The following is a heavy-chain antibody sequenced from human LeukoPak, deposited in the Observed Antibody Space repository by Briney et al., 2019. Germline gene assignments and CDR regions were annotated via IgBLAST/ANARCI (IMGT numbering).Heavy chain of an antibody. Sequence: SQTLSLTCTVSGGSISSGGYYWSWIRQHPGKGLEWIGYIYYSGSTYYNPSLKSRVTISVDTSKNQFSLKLSSVTAADTAVYYCARAGDYYDSSGYPYYFDYWGQGTLATVSS. CDR1: GGSISSGGYY. V-gene: IGHV4-31*03. J-gene: IGHJ4*02. CDR2: IYYSGST. CDR3: ARAGDYYDSSGYPYYFDY. D-gene: IGHD3-22*01.